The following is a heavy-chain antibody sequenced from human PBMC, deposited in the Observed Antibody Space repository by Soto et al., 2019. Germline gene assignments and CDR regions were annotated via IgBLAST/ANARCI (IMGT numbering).Heavy chain of an antibody. J-gene: IGHJ4*02. CDR3: AKDRQFRSYYESAGHYND. CDR2: ISGRGGVT. CDR1: GFTFRNQD. D-gene: IGHD3-22*01. Sequence: EVQLLESGGGLVQPGGSLRLTCVGSGFTFRNQDMRWVRQAPGKWLEWVSGISGRGGVTYYADSGQGRFTISRDNSKNTLYLQMNNLRANDTAVYYCAKDRQFRSYYESAGHYNDWGQGPLVTVSS. V-gene: IGHV3-23*01.